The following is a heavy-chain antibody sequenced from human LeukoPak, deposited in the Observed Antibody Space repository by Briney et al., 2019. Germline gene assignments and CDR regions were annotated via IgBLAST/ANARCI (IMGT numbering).Heavy chain of an antibody. J-gene: IGHJ5*02. CDR2: MNPNSGNT. Sequence: EASVKVSCKASGYTFTSYDINWVRQATGQGLEWMGWMNPNSGNTGYAQKFQGRVTMTRNTSISTAYVELSSLRSEDTAVYYCARGYSYDFWSGYYRGHNWFDPWGQGTLVTVSS. V-gene: IGHV1-8*01. D-gene: IGHD3-3*01. CDR3: ARGYSYDFWSGYYRGHNWFDP. CDR1: GYTFTSYD.